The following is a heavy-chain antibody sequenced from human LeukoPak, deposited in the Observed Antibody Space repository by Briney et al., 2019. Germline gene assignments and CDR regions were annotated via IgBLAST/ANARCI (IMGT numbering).Heavy chain of an antibody. Sequence: SETLSLTCTVSGGSISTTNYYWGWIRQPPGRDLDWIGSIYSSGNTYYNPSLESRVTISVDTSKNQLSLKLTSATAADTSVYYCARHSGLRSPFDPWGQGTLVTVSS. CDR3: ARHSGLRSPFDP. J-gene: IGHJ5*02. D-gene: IGHD3-3*01. CDR1: GGSISTTNYY. CDR2: IYSSGNT. V-gene: IGHV4-39*01.